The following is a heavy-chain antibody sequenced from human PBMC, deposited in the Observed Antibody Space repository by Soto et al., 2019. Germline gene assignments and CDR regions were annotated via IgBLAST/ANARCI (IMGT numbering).Heavy chain of an antibody. J-gene: IGHJ3*02. Sequence: GGSLRLSCAASGFTFSNAWMSWVRQAPGKWLEWVGRIKSKTDGGTTDYAAPVKGRFTISRDDSKNTLYLQMNSLKTEDTAVYYCTTESMGDYGRDAFDIWGQGXMVTV. CDR3: TTESMGDYGRDAFDI. CDR1: GFTFSNAW. V-gene: IGHV3-15*01. D-gene: IGHD4-17*01. CDR2: IKSKTDGGTT.